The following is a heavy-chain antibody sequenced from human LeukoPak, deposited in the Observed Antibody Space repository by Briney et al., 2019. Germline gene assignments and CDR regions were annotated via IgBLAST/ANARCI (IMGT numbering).Heavy chain of an antibody. CDR2: ITASGTAM. V-gene: IGHV3-48*02. CDR1: GFTFSSYS. Sequence: GGSLRLSCAASGFTFSSYSMNWVRQAPGKGLEWVSHITASGTAMFYADSVKGRFTISRDNAKNSLYLQMNSLRDEDTAVYYCARGAYYYEDWGQGTLVTVSS. J-gene: IGHJ4*02. D-gene: IGHD3-22*01. CDR3: ARGAYYYED.